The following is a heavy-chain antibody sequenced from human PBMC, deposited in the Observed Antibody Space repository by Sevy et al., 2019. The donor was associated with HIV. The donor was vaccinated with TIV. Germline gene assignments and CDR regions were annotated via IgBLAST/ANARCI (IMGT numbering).Heavy chain of an antibody. CDR2: INPNSGDT. J-gene: IGHJ4*02. Sequence: ASVKVSCKASGYTFNAYYIYWVRQAPGQGLEWMAWINPNSGDTNYAQKFQGRVTMTRDTSISTVYMEVNSLRSDDTAVYYCARRLSVGEDLDYWGQGTLVTVSS. CDR1: GYTFNAYY. V-gene: IGHV1-2*02. D-gene: IGHD3-16*01. CDR3: ARRLSVGEDLDY.